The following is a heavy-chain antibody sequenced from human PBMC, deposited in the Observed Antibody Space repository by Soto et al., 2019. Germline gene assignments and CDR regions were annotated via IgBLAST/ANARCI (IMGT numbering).Heavy chain of an antibody. CDR3: ARQAGGYSPTY. D-gene: IGHD5-18*01. V-gene: IGHV1-18*01. Sequence: QVQLVQSGAEVKQPEASVKVSFKASGYTFTSYGITWVRQARGQGREWMGWISAYNGNPNYAQRLQGRGTMTTDTSTSTRYMGLRSLRSDDPAIYYCARQAGGYSPTYWGQGTLVTVSS. J-gene: IGHJ4*02. CDR1: GYTFTSYG. CDR2: ISAYNGNP.